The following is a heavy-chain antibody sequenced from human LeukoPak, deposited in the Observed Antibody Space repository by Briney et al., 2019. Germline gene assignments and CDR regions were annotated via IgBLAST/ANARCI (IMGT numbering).Heavy chain of an antibody. CDR3: ARETSERYYYDSSGSVAFDI. D-gene: IGHD3-22*01. Sequence: GASVKVSCKASGYTFTGYYMHWVRQAPGQGLEWMGWINPNSGGTNYAQKFQGRVTMTRDTSISTAYMELSRLRSDDTAVYYCARETSERYYYDSSGSVAFDIWGQGTMVTVSS. J-gene: IGHJ3*02. CDR2: INPNSGGT. CDR1: GYTFTGYY. V-gene: IGHV1-2*02.